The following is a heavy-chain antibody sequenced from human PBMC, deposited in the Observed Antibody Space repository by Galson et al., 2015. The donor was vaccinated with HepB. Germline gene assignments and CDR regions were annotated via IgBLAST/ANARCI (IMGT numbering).Heavy chain of an antibody. CDR1: GFTFSNAW. CDR3: TTDTMDDWINAFDI. D-gene: IGHD3-10*01. Sequence: SLRLSCAASGFTFSNAWMNWVRQAPGKGLEWVGRIKSKTDGGTTDYAAPVKGRFTISRDDSKNTLYLQMNSLKTEDTAVYYCTTDTMDDWINAFDIWGQGTMVTVSS. J-gene: IGHJ3*02. CDR2: IKSKTDGGTT. V-gene: IGHV3-15*07.